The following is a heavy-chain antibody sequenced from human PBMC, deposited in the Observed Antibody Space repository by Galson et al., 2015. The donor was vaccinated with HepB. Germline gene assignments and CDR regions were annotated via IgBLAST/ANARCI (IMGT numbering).Heavy chain of an antibody. CDR3: ATVPGLQEAFMEV. J-gene: IGHJ6*02. CDR1: EFTFSDFY. V-gene: IGHV3-11*05. Sequence: SLRLSCAASEFTFSDFYKAWIRQAPGKGLEWISFISGASSYKNYADSVKGRFTISRDNANNSLYLQMNSLRVEDTAVYYCATVPGLQEAFMEVWGQGTTVTVSS. CDR2: ISGASSYK. D-gene: IGHD1-14*01.